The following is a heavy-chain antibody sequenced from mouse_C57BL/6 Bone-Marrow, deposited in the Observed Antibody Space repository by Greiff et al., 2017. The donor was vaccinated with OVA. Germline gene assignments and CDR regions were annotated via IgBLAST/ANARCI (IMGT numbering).Heavy chain of an antibody. CDR1: GYTFTDYY. Sequence: EVQLQQSGPELVKPGASVKISCKASGYTFTDYYMNWVKQSHGKSLEWIGDINPNNGGTSYNQKFKGKVTLTVDKSSSTAYMELRSLTSEDSAVYYCAIVEISHYFEYWGKGTTLTVSS. CDR3: AIVEISHYFEY. J-gene: IGHJ2*01. V-gene: IGHV1-26*01. CDR2: INPNNGGT. D-gene: IGHD2-12*01.